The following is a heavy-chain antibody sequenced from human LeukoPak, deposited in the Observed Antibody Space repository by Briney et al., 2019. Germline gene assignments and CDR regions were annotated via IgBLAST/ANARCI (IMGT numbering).Heavy chain of an antibody. V-gene: IGHV3-30-3*01. CDR2: ISYDGNNK. D-gene: IGHD1-26*01. Sequence: GGSLRLSCAASGFTFSRSAMHWVRQAPGKGLEWVALISYDGNNKYYVDSVKGRFTISRDNSKNTLYLQMNSLRVEDTAVYYCAKDRIVGATTSYDYFDYWGQGTLVTVSS. J-gene: IGHJ4*02. CDR1: GFTFSRSA. CDR3: AKDRIVGATTSYDYFDY.